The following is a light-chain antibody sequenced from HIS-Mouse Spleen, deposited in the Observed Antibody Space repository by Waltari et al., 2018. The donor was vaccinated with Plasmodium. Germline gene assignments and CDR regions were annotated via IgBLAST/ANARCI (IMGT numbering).Light chain of an antibody. CDR2: EDS. Sequence: SYELTQPPSVSVSPGHTARITCSGDALPKKYADWYQPKSGQAPVLVIYEDSKRPSGIPERFSGSSSGTMATLTISGAQVEDEADYYCYSTDSSGNHRVFGGGTKLTVL. V-gene: IGLV3-10*01. J-gene: IGLJ3*02. CDR3: YSTDSSGNHRV. CDR1: ALPKKY.